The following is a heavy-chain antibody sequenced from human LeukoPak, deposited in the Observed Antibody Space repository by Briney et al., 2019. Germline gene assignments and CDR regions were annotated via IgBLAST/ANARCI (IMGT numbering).Heavy chain of an antibody. CDR3: AAEAAYYSASRDAFDV. CDR2: IVFGIGNT. Sequence: SVKCSCKACGFTFTISAVQWVRQARGQRLEWIGWIVFGIGNTNYAQKFQERVSITSDMSTSLVYIERGSLRSGDTAVYYCAAEAAYYSASRDAFDVWGQGTMVTVSS. V-gene: IGHV1-58*01. J-gene: IGHJ3*01. D-gene: IGHD3-22*01. CDR1: GFTFTISA.